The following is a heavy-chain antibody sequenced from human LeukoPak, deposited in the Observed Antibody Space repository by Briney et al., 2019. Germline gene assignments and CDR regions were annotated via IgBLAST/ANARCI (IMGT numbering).Heavy chain of an antibody. D-gene: IGHD6-13*01. CDR1: GYTFTSYD. J-gene: IGHJ6*03. CDR2: MNPNSGNT. CDR3: ARVGSSSWYDYYYYYYMDV. V-gene: IGHV1-8*01. Sequence: GASVTVSCKASGYTFTSYDINWVRQATGQGLEWMGWMNPNSGNTGYAQKFQGRVTMTRNTSISTAYMELSSLRSEDTAVYYCARVGSSSWYDYYYYYYMDVWGKGTTVTVSS.